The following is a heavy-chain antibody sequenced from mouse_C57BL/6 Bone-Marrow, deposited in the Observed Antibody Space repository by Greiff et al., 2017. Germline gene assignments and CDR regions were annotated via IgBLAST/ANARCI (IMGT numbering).Heavy chain of an antibody. D-gene: IGHD2-5*01. CDR2: IFPGGGYT. V-gene: IGHV1-63*01. CDR1: GYTFTNYW. J-gene: IGHJ4*01. CDR3: ARSGYSKRAMDY. Sequence: QVQLQQSGAELVRPGTSVKMSCKASGYTFTNYWIGWAKQRPGHGLAWIGDIFPGGGYTNYNEKFKGKATLTADKSSSTAYMQFSSLTSEDSAIYYCARSGYSKRAMDYWGQGTSVTVAS.